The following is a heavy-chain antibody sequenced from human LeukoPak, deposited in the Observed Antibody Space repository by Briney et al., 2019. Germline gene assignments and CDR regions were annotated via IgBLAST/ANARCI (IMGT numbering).Heavy chain of an antibody. CDR3: ARWTCHGGTCYYLDY. CDR2: IYYTGRT. D-gene: IGHD2-15*01. V-gene: IGHV4-59*08. Sequence: PSETLSLTCCGSGGSITSYYWSWIRQPPGKALEYIGHIYYTGRTYYNPSLKSRVTVSVDTSKNQFSLNLNSVTAADTAVYFCARWTCHGGTCYYLDYWGQGTQVTVAS. J-gene: IGHJ4*02. CDR1: GGSITSYY.